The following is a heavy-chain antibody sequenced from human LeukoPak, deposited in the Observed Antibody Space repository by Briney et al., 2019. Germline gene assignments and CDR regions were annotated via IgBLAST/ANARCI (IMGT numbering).Heavy chain of an antibody. V-gene: IGHV3-21*01. CDR1: GFTFSTYT. D-gene: IGHD4-17*01. J-gene: IGHJ3*02. CDR2: ISSRSSYI. CDR3: ARDRQNGDYDEVAFDI. Sequence: GGSLRFSCAASGFTFSTYTMNWVRQAPGKGLEWVSSISSRSSYIYYADAVKGRFTISRDNAKNSLYLQMNSLRAEDTAVYYCARDRQNGDYDEVAFDIWGQGTMVTVSS.